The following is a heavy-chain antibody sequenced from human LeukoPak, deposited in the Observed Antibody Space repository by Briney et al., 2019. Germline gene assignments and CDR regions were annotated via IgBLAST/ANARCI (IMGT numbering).Heavy chain of an antibody. CDR1: GFTFSNYA. CDR2: ISGTSDYI. V-gene: IGHV3-21*06. Sequence: GGSLRLSCAASGFTFSNYAMHWVRQAPGKGLEWVSSISGTSDYIYYAESVKGRLTISRDNGQNSLYLQMNSLRAEDTAVYYCARDHWVGATNYFDYWGQGTLITVSS. D-gene: IGHD1-26*01. J-gene: IGHJ4*02. CDR3: ARDHWVGATNYFDY.